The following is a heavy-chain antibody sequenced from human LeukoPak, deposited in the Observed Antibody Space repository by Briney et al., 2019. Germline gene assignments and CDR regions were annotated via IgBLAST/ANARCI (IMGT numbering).Heavy chain of an antibody. D-gene: IGHD6-19*01. CDR1: GGSISSGSYY. CDR3: VRDSPYSSGWYRFFDL. CDR2: IYTSGST. Sequence: PSQTLSLTCTVSGGSISSGSYYWSWIRQPAGKGLEWIGRIYTSGSTNYNPSLKSRVTISVDTSKNQFSLKLSSVTAADTAVYYCVRDSPYSSGWYRFFDLWGRGTLVTVTS. J-gene: IGHJ2*01. V-gene: IGHV4-61*02.